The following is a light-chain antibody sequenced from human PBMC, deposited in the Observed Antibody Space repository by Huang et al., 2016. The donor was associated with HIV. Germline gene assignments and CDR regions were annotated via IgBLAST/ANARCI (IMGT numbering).Light chain of an antibody. J-gene: IGKJ5*01. CDR2: SAS. Sequence: IQMTQSPTSLSASVGDRVSITCRASQSISTYLNWYQQKPGKAPKLLISSASSLHSGVPSRFSGRGSGTDFTLTIKGRQRDDFATYYCQQSYSALSSFGPGTRL. CDR3: QQSYSALSS. CDR1: QSISTY. V-gene: IGKV1-39*01.